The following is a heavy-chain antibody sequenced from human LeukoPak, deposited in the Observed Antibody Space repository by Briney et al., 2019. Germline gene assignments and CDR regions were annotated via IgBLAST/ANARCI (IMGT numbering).Heavy chain of an antibody. CDR1: GFTFTGYF. J-gene: IGHJ4*02. Sequence: ASVKVSCKTSGFTFTGYFSHWLRQAPGQGLEWMGWISAYNGNTNYAQKLQGRVTMTTDTSTSTAYMELRSLRSDDTAVYYCARNQDSYGPPLDYWGQGTLVTVSS. CDR2: ISAYNGNT. D-gene: IGHD5-18*01. V-gene: IGHV1-18*04. CDR3: ARNQDSYGPPLDY.